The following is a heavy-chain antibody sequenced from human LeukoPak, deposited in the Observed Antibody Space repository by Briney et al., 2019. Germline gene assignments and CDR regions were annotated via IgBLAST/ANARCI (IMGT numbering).Heavy chain of an antibody. Sequence: LSGGSLRLSCAASGFSFDDYTMHWVRQTPGKGLEWVSLINWEGSSTFYADSVKGRFTISRDNSKNSLYLQMNSQRIEDTGLYFCSRSGVVVVATRGNYMDVWGKGTTVPVSS. CDR3: SRSGVVVVATRGNYMDV. CDR2: INWEGSST. D-gene: IGHD2-21*01. CDR1: GFSFDDYT. V-gene: IGHV3-43*01. J-gene: IGHJ6*03.